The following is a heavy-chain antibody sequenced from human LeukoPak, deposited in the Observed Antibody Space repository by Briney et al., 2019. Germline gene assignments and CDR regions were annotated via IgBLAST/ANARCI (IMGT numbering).Heavy chain of an antibody. D-gene: IGHD3-22*01. J-gene: IGHJ4*02. CDR2: IYTSGST. Sequence: SETLSLTCTVSGGSISSYYWSWIRQPAGKGLEWIGRIYTSGSTNYNPSLKSRVTMSVDTSKNQFSLKLSSVTAADTAVYYCARDQYYYDSSGWGTFDYWGQGTLVTASS. V-gene: IGHV4-4*07. CDR3: ARDQYYYDSSGWGTFDY. CDR1: GGSISSYY.